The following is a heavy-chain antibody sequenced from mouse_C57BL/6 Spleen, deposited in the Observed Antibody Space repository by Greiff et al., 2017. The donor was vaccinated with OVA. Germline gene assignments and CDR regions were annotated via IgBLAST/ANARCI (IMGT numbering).Heavy chain of an antibody. CDR3: ARQIYYDYAGFDD. CDR1: GFTFSSYT. CDR2: ISGGGGNP. D-gene: IGHD2-4*01. V-gene: IGHV5-9*04. Sequence: EVKLMESGGGLVKPGGSLKLSCAASGFTFSSYTMSWVRPTPEKRLEWVATISGGGGNPYYPDSVKGRFTICRDKAKNTLYLQMSSLRAEDTAVYYCARQIYYDYAGFDDWGQGTTLTVSS. J-gene: IGHJ2*01.